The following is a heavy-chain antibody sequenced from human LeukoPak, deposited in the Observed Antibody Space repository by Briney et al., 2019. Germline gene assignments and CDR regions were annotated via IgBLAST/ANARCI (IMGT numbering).Heavy chain of an antibody. CDR2: IIPIFGTA. CDR3: ARDSADSGSYSSNPFDY. V-gene: IGHV1-69*05. D-gene: IGHD1-26*01. J-gene: IGHJ4*02. Sequence: ASVKVSCKASGGTFSSYAISWVRQAPGQGLEWMGGIIPIFGTANYAQKLQGRVTMTTDTSTSTAYMELRSLRSDDTAVYYCARDSADSGSYSSNPFDYWGQGTLVTVSS. CDR1: GGTFSSYA.